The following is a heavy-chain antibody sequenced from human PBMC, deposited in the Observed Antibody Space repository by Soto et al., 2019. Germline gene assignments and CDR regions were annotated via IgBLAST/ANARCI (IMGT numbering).Heavy chain of an antibody. CDR1: GFTFSSYA. V-gene: IGHV3-23*01. Sequence: PGGSLRLSCAASGFTFSSYAMSWVRQAPGKGLEWVSFIICSGGSTYYVDSVKGRFTISRDNSKNTLYLQMNSLRAEDTAVYYCAKAGGYGGEGEHYYYYYGMDVWGQGTTVTVSS. J-gene: IGHJ6*02. CDR2: IICSGGST. D-gene: IGHD2-21*01. CDR3: AKAGGYGGEGEHYYYYYGMDV.